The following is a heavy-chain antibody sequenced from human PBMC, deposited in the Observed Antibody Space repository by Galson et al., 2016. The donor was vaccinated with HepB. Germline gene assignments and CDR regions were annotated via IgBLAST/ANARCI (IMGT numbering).Heavy chain of an antibody. CDR3: ARDLGSGYDPNRYHYYGMDV. J-gene: IGHJ6*02. V-gene: IGHV4-31*11. CDR1: GGSIFSGGYY. CDR2: IYYSGST. Sequence: TLSLTCAVSGGSIFSGGYYWTWIRQHPGKGLEWIGNIYYSGSTYYNPSLKSRVTISLDMPKNQFSLRLTSVTAADTAVYYCARDLGSGYDPNRYHYYGMDVWGQGTTVTVSS. D-gene: IGHD5-12*01.